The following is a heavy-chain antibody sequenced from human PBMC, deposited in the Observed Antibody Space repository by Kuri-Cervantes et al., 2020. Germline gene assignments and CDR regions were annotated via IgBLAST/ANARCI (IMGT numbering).Heavy chain of an antibody. CDR1: GFTFSSYS. CDR2: ISSSSSYI. Sequence: GESLKISCAASGFTFSSYSMNWVRQAPGKGLEWVSSISSSSSYIYYADSVKGRFTISRENAKNSLYLHMNSLRAGDTAVYYCARGDGYNSDAFDYWGQGTLVTVSS. V-gene: IGHV3-21*01. CDR3: ARGDGYNSDAFDY. D-gene: IGHD5-24*01. J-gene: IGHJ4*02.